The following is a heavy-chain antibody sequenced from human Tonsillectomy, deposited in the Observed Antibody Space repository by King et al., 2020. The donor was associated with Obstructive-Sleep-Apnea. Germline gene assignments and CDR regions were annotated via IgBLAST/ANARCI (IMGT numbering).Heavy chain of an antibody. J-gene: IGHJ4*02. CDR1: GGSISSGGYY. Sequence: QLQESGPGLVKPSQTLSLTCTVSGGSISSGGYYWSWIRQHPGKGLEWIGYIYYSGSTYYNPSLKSRVTISVDTSKNQFSLKLSSVTAADTAVYYCATGIRGYSYGTLFHFDYWGQGTLVTVSS. D-gene: IGHD5-18*01. CDR3: ATGIRGYSYGTLFHFDY. V-gene: IGHV4-31*03. CDR2: IYYSGST.